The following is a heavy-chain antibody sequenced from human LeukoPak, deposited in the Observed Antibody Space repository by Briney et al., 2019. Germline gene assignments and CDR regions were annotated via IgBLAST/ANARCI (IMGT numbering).Heavy chain of an antibody. D-gene: IGHD2/OR15-2a*01. CDR1: GVSFCGYY. J-gene: IGHJ4*02. Sequence: SEPLSLTCAVYGVSFCGYYWSWPRPPPGKGLEWIGEINHSGSTNYNPSLKSRVTISVNTSKNQFSLKLSSVTAADTAVYYCASFFPSTGRDYWGQGTLVTVSS. CDR3: ASFFPSTGRDY. V-gene: IGHV4-34*01. CDR2: INHSGST.